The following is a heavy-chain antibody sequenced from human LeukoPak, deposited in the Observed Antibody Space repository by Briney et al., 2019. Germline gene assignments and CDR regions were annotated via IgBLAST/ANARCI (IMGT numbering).Heavy chain of an antibody. CDR1: GGSISGYY. Sequence: SETLSLTCTVSGGSISGYYWSWLRQPPGKGLEWIGEINHSGSTNYNPSLKSRVTISVDTSKNQFSLKLSSVTAADTAVYYCASRRILWFGELSPIDYWGQGTLVTVSS. D-gene: IGHD3-10*01. J-gene: IGHJ4*02. CDR3: ASRRILWFGELSPIDY. V-gene: IGHV4-34*01. CDR2: INHSGST.